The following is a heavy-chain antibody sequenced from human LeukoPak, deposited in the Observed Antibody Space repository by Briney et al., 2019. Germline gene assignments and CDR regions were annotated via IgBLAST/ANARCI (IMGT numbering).Heavy chain of an antibody. V-gene: IGHV7-4-1*02. CDR3: ARADSRRLGYSGYDLYY. D-gene: IGHD5-12*01. Sequence: ASVKVSCKASGYTFTSYAMNWVRQAPGQGLEWMGWINTNTGNPTYAQGFTGRFVFSSDTSVSTAYLQISSLKAEDTAVYYCARADSRRLGYSGYDLYYWGQGTLVTVSS. J-gene: IGHJ4*02. CDR2: INTNTGNP. CDR1: GYTFTSYA.